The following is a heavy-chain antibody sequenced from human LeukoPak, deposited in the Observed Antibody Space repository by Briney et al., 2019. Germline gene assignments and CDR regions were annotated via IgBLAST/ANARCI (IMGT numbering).Heavy chain of an antibody. CDR2: IYYSGST. CDR3: ARGGDSSGYYYY. Sequence: SETLSLTCTVSGGSISSYYWSWIRQPPGKGLEWIGYIYYSGSTNYNPSLKSRVTISVDTSKNQFSLKLSSVTAADTAVYYCARGGDSSGYYYYWGQGTLVTVSS. CDR1: GGSISSYY. J-gene: IGHJ4*02. V-gene: IGHV4-59*01. D-gene: IGHD3-22*01.